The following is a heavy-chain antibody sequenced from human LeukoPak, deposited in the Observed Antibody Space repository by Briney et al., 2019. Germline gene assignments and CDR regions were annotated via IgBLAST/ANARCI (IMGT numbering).Heavy chain of an antibody. V-gene: IGHV3-53*01. D-gene: IGHD6-13*01. CDR2: IYSGGST. J-gene: IGHJ5*02. Sequence: QSGGTLRLSCAASGFTVSSNYMSWVRQAPGKGLEWVSVIYSGGSTYYADSVKGRFTISRDNSKNTLYLQMNSLRAEDTAVYYCAKAVGIAAAGNWFDPWGQGTLVTVSS. CDR3: AKAVGIAAAGNWFDP. CDR1: GFTVSSNY.